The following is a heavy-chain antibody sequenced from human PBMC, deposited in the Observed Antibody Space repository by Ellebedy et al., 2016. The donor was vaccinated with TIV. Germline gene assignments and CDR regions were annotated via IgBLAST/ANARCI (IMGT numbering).Heavy chain of an antibody. CDR2: INPNSGGT. V-gene: IGHV1-2*02. J-gene: IGHJ4*02. D-gene: IGHD1-26*01. CDR1: GYTFTGYY. Sequence: AASVKVSCKASGYTFTGYYMHWVRQAPGQGLEWMGWINPNSGGTNYAQKLQGRVTMTTDTSTSTAYMELRSLRSDDTAVYYCARGRTYSGSYRLWGQGTLVTVSS. CDR3: ARGRTYSGSYRL.